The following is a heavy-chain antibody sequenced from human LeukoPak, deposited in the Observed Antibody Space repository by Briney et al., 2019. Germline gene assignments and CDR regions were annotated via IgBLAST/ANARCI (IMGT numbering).Heavy chain of an antibody. J-gene: IGHJ6*02. V-gene: IGHV1-24*01. CDR3: ARGVVDTAMVRSHYYYGMDV. CDR1: GYTLTELS. CDR2: FDPEDGET. D-gene: IGHD5-18*01. Sequence: ASVKVSCKVSGYTLTELSMHWVRQAPGKGLEWMGGFDPEDGETIYAQKFQGRVTMTEDTSTDTAYMELSSLRSEDTAVYYCARGVVDTAMVRSHYYYGMDVWGQGTTVTVSS.